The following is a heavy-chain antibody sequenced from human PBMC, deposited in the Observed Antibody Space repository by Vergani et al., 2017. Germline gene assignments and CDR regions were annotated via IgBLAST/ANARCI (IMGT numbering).Heavy chain of an antibody. V-gene: IGHV1-69*06. D-gene: IGHD3-22*01. J-gene: IGHJ4*02. CDR3: ARGSSDYYDSSGYYGY. CDR1: GGTFSSYA. CDR2: IIPIFGTA. Sequence: QVQLVQSGAEVKKPGSSVKVSCKASGGTFSSYAISWVRQAPGQGLEWMGGIIPIFGTANYAQKFQVRVTITADKSTSTAYMERSSLRSEDTAVYYCARGSSDYYDSSGYYGYWGQGTLVTVSS.